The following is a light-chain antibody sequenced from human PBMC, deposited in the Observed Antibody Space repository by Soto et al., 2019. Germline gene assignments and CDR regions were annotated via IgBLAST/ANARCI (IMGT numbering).Light chain of an antibody. CDR1: QSVLYSSNNKNY. Sequence: DVVLTQSPDSLAVSLGERATINCKSSQSVLYSSNNKNYLAWYQQKPGQPPKLLIYWASTRESGVPDRFSGSGSGTDFTLTISSLQAEDVAVYYCQQYCFPPRLFGQGTKVEIK. J-gene: IGKJ1*01. V-gene: IGKV4-1*01. CDR2: WAS. CDR3: QQYCFPPRL.